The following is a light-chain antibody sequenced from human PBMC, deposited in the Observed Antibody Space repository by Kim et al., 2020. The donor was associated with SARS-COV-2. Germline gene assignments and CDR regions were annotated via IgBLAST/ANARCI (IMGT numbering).Light chain of an antibody. J-gene: IGKJ5*01. V-gene: IGKV1-33*01. CDR2: DAS. CDR3: QQYDTYPIT. Sequence: DIQVTQSPSSLSASVGDRITISCQASQDISNHLNWYQQKPGKAPALLIYDASILDTGVPTRFSGSGSGTDFIFTISTLQPEDVATYYCQQYDTYPITFGQGTRLEI. CDR1: QDISNH.